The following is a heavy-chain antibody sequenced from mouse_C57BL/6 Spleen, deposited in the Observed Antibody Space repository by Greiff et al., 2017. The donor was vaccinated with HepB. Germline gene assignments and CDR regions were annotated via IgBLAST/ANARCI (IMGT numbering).Heavy chain of an antibody. CDR1: GYTFTDYY. V-gene: IGHV1-76*01. CDR3: ARSYYGRSYVRTDYFDY. D-gene: IGHD1-1*01. J-gene: IGHJ2*01. CDR2: IYPGSGNT. Sequence: VQLQQSGAELVRPGASVKLSCKASGYTFTDYYINWVKQRPGQGLEWIARIYPGSGNTYYNEKFKGKATLTAEKSSSTAYMQLSSLTSEDSAVYFCARSYYGRSYVRTDYFDYWGQGTTLTVSS.